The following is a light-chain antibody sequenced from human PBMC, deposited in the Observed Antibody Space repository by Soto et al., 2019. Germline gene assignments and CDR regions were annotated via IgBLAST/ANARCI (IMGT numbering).Light chain of an antibody. V-gene: IGKV3-15*01. CDR2: GAS. CDR3: QQYNDWPPNT. J-gene: IGKJ2*01. Sequence: EIVLTQSPGTLSVSPGERATLSCRASQSISSNLAWYQQKPGQAPRLLIYGASTRAPGIPARFSGSGSGTEFTLTISSLQSEGFAVYYCQQYNDWPPNTFGQGTKVDIK. CDR1: QSISSN.